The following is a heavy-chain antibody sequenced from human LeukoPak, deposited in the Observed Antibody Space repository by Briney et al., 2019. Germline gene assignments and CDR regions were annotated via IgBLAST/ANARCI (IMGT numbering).Heavy chain of an antibody. D-gene: IGHD3-22*01. CDR2: FDPEDGET. CDR1: GYTLTELS. Sequence: SVKVSCKVSGYTLTELSMHWVRLAPGKGLEWMGGFDPEDGETIYAQKFQGRVTMTEDTSTDTAFMELSSLRSEDTAVYYCATGVLTHYYDSSGYWYFDLWGRGTLVTVSS. CDR3: ATGVLTHYYDSSGYWYFDL. J-gene: IGHJ2*01. V-gene: IGHV1-24*01.